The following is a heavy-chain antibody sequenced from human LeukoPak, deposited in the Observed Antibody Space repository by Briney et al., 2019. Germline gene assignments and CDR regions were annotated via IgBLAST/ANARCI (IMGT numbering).Heavy chain of an antibody. V-gene: IGHV3-48*03. CDR3: ARAANSGSYSGYYYYMDV. CDR2: ISSSGSTI. J-gene: IGHJ6*03. D-gene: IGHD1-26*01. CDR1: GFTFSSYE. Sequence: GGSLRLSCAASGFTFSSYEMNWVRQAPGKGLEWVSYISSSGSTIYYVDSVKGRFTISRDNAKNSLYLQMNSLRAEDTAVYYCARAANSGSYSGYYYYMDVWGKGTTVTISS.